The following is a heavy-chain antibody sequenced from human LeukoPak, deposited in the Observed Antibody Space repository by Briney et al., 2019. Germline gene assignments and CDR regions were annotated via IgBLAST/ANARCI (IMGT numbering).Heavy chain of an antibody. Sequence: ASVKVTCKASGCTFTDYYINWDRQAPGQGLEWMGWINPKSGGTKHVVNFQGRVTMTRDTSISTAYMELSRLRSDDTTVYYCAISRGFVLIPPTTDWFDPWGQGTLVTVAA. D-gene: IGHD2-8*02. CDR1: GCTFTDYY. CDR2: INPKSGGT. CDR3: AISRGFVLIPPTTDWFDP. V-gene: IGHV1-2*02. J-gene: IGHJ5*02.